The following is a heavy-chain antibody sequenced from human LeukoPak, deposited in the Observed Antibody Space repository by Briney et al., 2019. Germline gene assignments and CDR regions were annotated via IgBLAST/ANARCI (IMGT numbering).Heavy chain of an antibody. CDR3: ARGFVAATDAFDI. CDR2: ISYDGSKK. CDR1: GFAFSSYA. D-gene: IGHD2-21*01. J-gene: IGHJ3*02. V-gene: IGHV3-30-3*01. Sequence: GGSLRLSCTTSGFAFSSYAMHWVRQAPGKGLEWVAVISYDGSKKYYADSVKGRFTIFRDSSKNTLYLQMNSLRAEDTAVYYCARGFVAATDAFDIWGQGTMVTVSS.